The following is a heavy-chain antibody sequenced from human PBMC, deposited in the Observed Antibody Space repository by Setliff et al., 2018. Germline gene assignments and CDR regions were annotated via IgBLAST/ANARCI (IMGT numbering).Heavy chain of an antibody. CDR1: GYTFISYG. Sequence: GASVKVSCKASGYTFISYGISWVRQAPGQGLEWMGWIGAYNGNTNYAQKLQGRVTMTTDTSTSTAYMELRSLRSDDTAVYYCARGDYDILTGYAQDDALGADAFDIWGQGTMVTVSS. J-gene: IGHJ3*02. CDR2: IGAYNGNT. CDR3: ARGDYDILTGYAQDDALGADAFDI. V-gene: IGHV1-18*01. D-gene: IGHD3-9*01.